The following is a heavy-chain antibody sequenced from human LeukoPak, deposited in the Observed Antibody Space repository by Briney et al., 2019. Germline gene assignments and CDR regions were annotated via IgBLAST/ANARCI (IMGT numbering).Heavy chain of an antibody. CDR2: INPNSGGT. CDR1: GYAFTVYY. J-gene: IGHJ4*02. Sequence: ASVTVSCKTSGYAFTVYYMHWVRQAPGQGLEWMGWINPNSGGTNYAQKFQGRVTMTRDTSISTAYMELSRLRSDDTAVYYCARTTGTNFDYWGQGTLVTVSS. D-gene: IGHD1/OR15-1a*01. CDR3: ARTTGTNFDY. V-gene: IGHV1-2*02.